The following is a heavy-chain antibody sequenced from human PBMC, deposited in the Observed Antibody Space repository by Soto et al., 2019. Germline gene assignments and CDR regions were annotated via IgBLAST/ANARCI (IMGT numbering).Heavy chain of an antibody. D-gene: IGHD1-26*01. CDR1: GGTFSRYA. CDR3: ARAIVGPTTTGWLDP. CDR2: IIPIFGTA. J-gene: IGHJ5*02. V-gene: IGHV1-69*13. Sequence: SVQVSCKASGGTFSRYAISWVRQAPGQGLEWMGGIIPIFGTANYAQKFQGRVTITADESTSTAYMELSSLRFEDTAVYYCARAIVGPTTTGWLDPWGQGTLVTVSS.